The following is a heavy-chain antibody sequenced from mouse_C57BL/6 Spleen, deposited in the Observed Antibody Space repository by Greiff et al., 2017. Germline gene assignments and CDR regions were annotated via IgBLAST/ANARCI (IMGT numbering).Heavy chain of an antibody. CDR1: GYTFTSYW. Sequence: QVQLQQPGAELVKPGASVKLSCKASGYTFTSYWMHWVKQRPGQGLEWIGMIHPNSGSTNYNEKFKSKATLTVDKSSSTAYMQLSSLTSEDSAVYYCARRGDGNRYAMDYWGQGTSVTVSS. CDR3: ARRGDGNRYAMDY. CDR2: IHPNSGST. J-gene: IGHJ4*01. V-gene: IGHV1-64*01. D-gene: IGHD2-1*01.